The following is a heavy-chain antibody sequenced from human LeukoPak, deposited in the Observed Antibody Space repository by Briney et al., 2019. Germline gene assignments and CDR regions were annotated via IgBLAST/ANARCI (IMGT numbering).Heavy chain of an antibody. D-gene: IGHD2-2*01. CDR2: ISSSSSYI. V-gene: IGHV3-21*01. CDR3: ARGSQLLGDWYFDL. J-gene: IGHJ2*01. Sequence: GGSLRLSCAASGFTFSSYSMNWVRQAPGKGLEWVSSISSSSSYIYYADSVKGRFTISRDNAKNSLYLQMNSLRAEDTAVYYCARGSQLLGDWYFDLWGRGTLVTVSS. CDR1: GFTFSSYS.